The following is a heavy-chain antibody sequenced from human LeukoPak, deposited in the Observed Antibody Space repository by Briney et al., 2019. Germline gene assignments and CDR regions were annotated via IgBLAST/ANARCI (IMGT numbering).Heavy chain of an antibody. CDR1: GFSFTTSW. J-gene: IGHJ4*02. CDR3: ARDTIDN. D-gene: IGHD3-10*01. V-gene: IGHV3-7*01. CDR2: IEQDGSEK. Sequence: GGSLRLSCAASGFSFTTSWMSWVRQAPGKGLEWVASIEQDGSEKYYVDSVKGRFTISRDNAKNSLYLQMNSLRAEDTAVYYCARDTIDNGGQGTLVTVSS.